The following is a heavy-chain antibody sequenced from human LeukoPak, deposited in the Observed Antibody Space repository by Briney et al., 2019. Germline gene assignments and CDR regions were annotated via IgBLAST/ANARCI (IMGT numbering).Heavy chain of an antibody. CDR3: ARDTSITIFGVVIPFDP. CDR2: IIPILGIA. V-gene: IGHV1-69*04. CDR1: GGTFSSYT. Sequence: GASVKVSCKASGGTFSSYTISWVRQAPGQGLEGMGGIIPILGIANYAQKFQGSVTITAHKSTSTAYMELSSLRSEDTAVYYCARDTSITIFGVVIPFDPWGQGTLVTVSS. D-gene: IGHD3-3*01. J-gene: IGHJ5*02.